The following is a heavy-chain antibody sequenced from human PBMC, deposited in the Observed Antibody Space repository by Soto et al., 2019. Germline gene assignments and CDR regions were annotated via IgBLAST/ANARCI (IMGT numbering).Heavy chain of an antibody. CDR3: ARGVYGSGNYYTGPSAFDI. CDR2: TIPVFNTA. CDR1: GGTLSDHG. D-gene: IGHD3-10*01. Sequence: QVQLEQSGAEVKKPGSSVKISCKASGGTLSDHGVSWLRQAPGQGLEWVGGTIPVFNTANYAPKFQGRVTLAVDKSTNIAYMELGSLRSDDTAFYYCARGVYGSGNYYTGPSAFDIWGQGTLVIVSS. J-gene: IGHJ3*02. V-gene: IGHV1-69*06.